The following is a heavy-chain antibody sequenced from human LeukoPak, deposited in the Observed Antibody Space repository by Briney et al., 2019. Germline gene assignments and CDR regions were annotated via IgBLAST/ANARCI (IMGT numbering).Heavy chain of an antibody. D-gene: IGHD3-22*01. J-gene: IGHJ4*02. V-gene: IGHV3-64*01. CDR2: ISSNGGST. Sequence: GGSLRLSCAASGFTFSNYAMHWVRQAPGKGLEYVSAISSNGGSTYYANSVKGRFTISRDNAKNSLYLQMNSLRAEDTAVYYCAGVSWPTYYYDSSGYTKDWGQGTLVTVSS. CDR3: AGVSWPTYYYDSSGYTKD. CDR1: GFTFSNYA.